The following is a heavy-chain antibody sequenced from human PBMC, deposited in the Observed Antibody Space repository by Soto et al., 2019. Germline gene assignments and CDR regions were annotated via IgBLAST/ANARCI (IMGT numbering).Heavy chain of an antibody. CDR1: GGTFSSYT. D-gene: IGHD3-3*01. CDR3: ARSRPGPQSDSSYYYGMDV. Sequence: SVKVSCKASGGTFSSYTISWVRQAPGQGLEWMGRIIPILGIANYAQKFQGRVTITADKSTSTAYMELSSLRSEDTAVYYCARSRPGPQSDSSYYYGMDVWGRGTTVTVSS. CDR2: IIPILGIA. J-gene: IGHJ6*02. V-gene: IGHV1-69*02.